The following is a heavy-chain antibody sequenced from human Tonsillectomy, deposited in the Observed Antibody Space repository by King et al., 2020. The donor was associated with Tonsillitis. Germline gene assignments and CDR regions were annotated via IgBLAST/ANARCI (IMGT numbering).Heavy chain of an antibody. J-gene: IGHJ4*02. CDR1: GGSFSGYY. CDR2: INHSGTT. D-gene: IGHD5-18*01. CDR3: ARSPSSYGYPYFGY. V-gene: IGHV4-34*01. Sequence: VQLQQWGAGLLKPSETLSLTCAVYGGSFSGYYWSWIRQPPGKGLEWIGEINHSGTTNYNPSLKSRVTISGDTSKNQFSLKLSSVTAADTAVYYCARSPSSYGYPYFGYWGQGTLVTVSS.